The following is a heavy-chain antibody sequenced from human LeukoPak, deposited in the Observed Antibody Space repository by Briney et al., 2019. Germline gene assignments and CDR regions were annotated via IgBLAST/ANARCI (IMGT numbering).Heavy chain of an antibody. J-gene: IGHJ4*02. V-gene: IGHV3-15*01. Sequence: VKPGGSLRLSCAASGLSVSDAWMSWVRQAPGKGLEWVGRIKSKSAGGTTDHVASVKGRFTISRDDSKNTLYLQMNSLKTEDTAVYYCTGPPDWGQGTLVTVSS. CDR3: TGPPD. CDR1: GLSVSDAW. CDR2: IKSKSAGGTT.